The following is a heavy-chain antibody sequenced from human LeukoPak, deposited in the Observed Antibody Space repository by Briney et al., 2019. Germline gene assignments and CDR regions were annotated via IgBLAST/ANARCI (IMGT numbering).Heavy chain of an antibody. D-gene: IGHD3-22*01. CDR2: IDPSDSYI. CDR3: ARHTYYYDSSGYYVVSGGFDY. V-gene: IGHV5-10-1*01. CDR1: GYSFTNYW. Sequence: GESLKISCKGSGYSFTNYWISWVRQMPGKGLEWMGRIDPSDSYINYSPSFQGHVTISADKSISTAYLQWSSLKASDTAMYYCARHTYYYDSSGYYVVSGGFDYWGQGTLVTVSS. J-gene: IGHJ4*02.